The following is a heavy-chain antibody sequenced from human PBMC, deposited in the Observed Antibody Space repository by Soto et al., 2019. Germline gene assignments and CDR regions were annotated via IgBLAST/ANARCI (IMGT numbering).Heavy chain of an antibody. Sequence: EVQLVESGGGLVRPGGSLRLSCAASGFTFSSYWMNWVRQTPGKGLEWVANIRWDGSEEYYVASLKGRFTISRDNSKNSLNLQLDSLRDEDRAVYYGARWTRAPALDNWGQGILAPVPS. CDR2: IRWDGSEE. CDR3: ARWTRAPALDN. CDR1: GFTFSSYW. V-gene: IGHV3-7*01. D-gene: IGHD2-2*01. J-gene: IGHJ4*02.